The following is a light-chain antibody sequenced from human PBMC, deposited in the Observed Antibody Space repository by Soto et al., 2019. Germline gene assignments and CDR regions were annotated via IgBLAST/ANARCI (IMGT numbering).Light chain of an antibody. Sequence: EIVLTQSPGTLSLSPGERATLSCRASQSVSSTYLAWYQQKPGQAPRLLIYGASSRATGIPDRFSGSGSGTDFPLPIRRLEPEDFAVYYCQHCGTSPPLTLGPGPKVYIK. CDR2: GAS. J-gene: IGKJ3*01. V-gene: IGKV3-20*01. CDR1: QSVSSTY. CDR3: QHCGTSPPLT.